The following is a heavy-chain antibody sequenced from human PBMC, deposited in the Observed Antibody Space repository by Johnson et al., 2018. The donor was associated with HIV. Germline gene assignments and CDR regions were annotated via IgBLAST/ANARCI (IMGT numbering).Heavy chain of an antibody. V-gene: IGHV3-23*04. Sequence: VHLVESGGGLVQPGGSLRLSCTASGFTFTTYAMNWVRQAPGKGLEWVSTISGSGVNSQYADSVKGRFTISRDNSKNTLYLQMNSLRPEDTAVYYCAKTLGYDSSDYHDGFDIWGHGTMVTVSS. D-gene: IGHD3-22*01. CDR2: ISGSGVNS. CDR1: GFTFTTYA. CDR3: AKTLGYDSSDYHDGFDI. J-gene: IGHJ3*02.